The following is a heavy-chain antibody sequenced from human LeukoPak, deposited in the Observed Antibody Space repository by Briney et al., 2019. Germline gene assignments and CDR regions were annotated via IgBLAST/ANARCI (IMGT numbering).Heavy chain of an antibody. CDR3: ARDPVDEGNDY. Sequence: PGGSLRLSCAASGFTFSSYWMSWVRQAPGKGLEWVANIKQDGSEKYYVDSVRGRFTISRDNAKNSLYLQMNSLRAEDTAVYCCARDPVDEGNDYWGQGTLVTVSS. CDR2: IKQDGSEK. CDR1: GFTFSSYW. D-gene: IGHD2-15*01. V-gene: IGHV3-7*01. J-gene: IGHJ4*02.